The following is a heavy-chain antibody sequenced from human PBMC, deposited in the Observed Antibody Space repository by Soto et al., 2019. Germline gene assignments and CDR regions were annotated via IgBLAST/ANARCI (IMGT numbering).Heavy chain of an antibody. CDR2: IYYSGST. V-gene: IGHV4-59*01. D-gene: IGHD5-12*01. CDR3: ARGEWLATIKPYFAY. CDR1: VGSMGSYY. J-gene: IGHJ4*02. Sequence: KTLSFTSAVSVGSMGSYYWSWIRHSPGKGLEWIGYIYYSGSTNYNPSLKSRVAISLDTSKNQFSLMLSSVTAADTAVYYCARGEWLATIKPYFAYWGQGTLVTVSS.